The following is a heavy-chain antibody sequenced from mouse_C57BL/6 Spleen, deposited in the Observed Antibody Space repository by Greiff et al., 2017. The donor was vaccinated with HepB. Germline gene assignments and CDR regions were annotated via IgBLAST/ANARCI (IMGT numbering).Heavy chain of an antibody. D-gene: IGHD1-1*01. CDR1: GFNIKDYY. V-gene: IGHV14-2*01. CDR3: VRGPYGSSPYAMDY. Sequence: EVKLMESGAELVKPGASVKLSCTASGFNIKDYYMHWVKQRTEQGLEWIGRIDPEDGETKYAPKFQGKATITADTSSNTAYLQLSSLTSEDTAVYYCVRGPYGSSPYAMDYWGQGTSVTVSS. J-gene: IGHJ4*01. CDR2: IDPEDGET.